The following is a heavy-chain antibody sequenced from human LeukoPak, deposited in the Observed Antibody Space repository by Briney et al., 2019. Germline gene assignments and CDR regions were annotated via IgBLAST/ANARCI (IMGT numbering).Heavy chain of an antibody. CDR3: ARAISSSWYPSFDY. CDR2: ISSSSSTI. D-gene: IGHD6-13*01. CDR1: GFTFSNYR. J-gene: IGHJ4*02. V-gene: IGHV3-48*04. Sequence: GGSLRLSCAASGFTFSNYRMNWVRQAPGKGLEWVSYISSSSSTIYYADSVKGRFTISRDNAKNSLYLQMNSLRAEDTALYYCARAISSSWYPSFDYWGQGTLVTVSS.